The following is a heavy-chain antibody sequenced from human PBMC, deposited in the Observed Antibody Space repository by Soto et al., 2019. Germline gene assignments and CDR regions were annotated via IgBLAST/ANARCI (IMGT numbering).Heavy chain of an antibody. V-gene: IGHV3-74*01. Sequence: EVQLVESGGGLVQPGGSLRLSCAASGFTFSTYWMHWVRQAPGKGLVWVSRINSDGTTTTYADSVKGRFTISRDNARNSLYLEMNSLRSDDTAVYYCATVALGSYSWRDIWGQGTLASASS. CDR2: INSDGTTT. D-gene: IGHD1-26*01. CDR3: ATVALGSYSWRDI. J-gene: IGHJ4*02. CDR1: GFTFSTYW.